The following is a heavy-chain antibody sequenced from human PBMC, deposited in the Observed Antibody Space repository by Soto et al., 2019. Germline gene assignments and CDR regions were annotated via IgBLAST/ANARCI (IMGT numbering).Heavy chain of an antibody. V-gene: IGHV4-31*03. D-gene: IGHD3-3*01. CDR1: GGSISSGGYY. CDR3: ARDSITIFGVVHYYYGMDV. J-gene: IGHJ6*02. Sequence: SETLSLTCTVSGGSISSGGYYWSWIRQHPGKGLEWIGYIYYSGGTYYNPSLKSRVTISVDTSKNQFSLKLSSVTAADTAVYYCARDSITIFGVVHYYYGMDVWGQGTTVTV. CDR2: IYYSGGT.